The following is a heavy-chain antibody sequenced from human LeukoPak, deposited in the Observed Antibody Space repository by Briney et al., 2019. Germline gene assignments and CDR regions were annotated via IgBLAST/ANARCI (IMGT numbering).Heavy chain of an antibody. J-gene: IGHJ5*02. CDR3: ARDHYDFWSGYQDNWFDP. Sequence: GASVKVSCKASGYTFTGYYMHWVRQAPGQGLEWMGWINPNSGGTNYAQKFQGRVTMTRDTSISTAYMELSRLRSDDTAVYYCARDHYDFWSGYQDNWFDPWGQGTLVTVSS. V-gene: IGHV1-2*02. CDR1: GYTFTGYY. D-gene: IGHD3-3*01. CDR2: INPNSGGT.